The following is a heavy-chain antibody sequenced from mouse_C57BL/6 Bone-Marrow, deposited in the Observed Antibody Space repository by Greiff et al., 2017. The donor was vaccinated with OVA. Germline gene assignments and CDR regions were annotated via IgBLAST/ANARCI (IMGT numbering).Heavy chain of an antibody. Sequence: QVQLKQPGAELVKPGASVKLSCKASGYTFTSYWMHWVKQRPGQGLEWIGMIHPNSGSTNYNEKFKSKATLTVDKSSSTAYMQLSSLTSEDSAVYYCARGYYGSSYDYWGQGTTLTVSS. J-gene: IGHJ2*01. CDR3: ARGYYGSSYDY. D-gene: IGHD1-1*01. CDR1: GYTFTSYW. CDR2: IHPNSGST. V-gene: IGHV1-64*01.